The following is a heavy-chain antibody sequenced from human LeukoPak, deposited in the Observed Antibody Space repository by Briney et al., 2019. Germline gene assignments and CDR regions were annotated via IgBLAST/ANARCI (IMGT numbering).Heavy chain of an antibody. Sequence: GGSLRLSCAASGFTFSSYSMNWVRQAPGKGLEWVSSISSSSSYIYYADSVKGRFTISRDNAKNSLYLQMNSLRAEDTAVYYCARVSADTAMVTSLGGFDYWGQGTLVTVSS. CDR1: GFTFSSYS. J-gene: IGHJ4*02. V-gene: IGHV3-21*01. CDR2: ISSSSSYI. D-gene: IGHD5-18*01. CDR3: ARVSADTAMVTSLGGFDY.